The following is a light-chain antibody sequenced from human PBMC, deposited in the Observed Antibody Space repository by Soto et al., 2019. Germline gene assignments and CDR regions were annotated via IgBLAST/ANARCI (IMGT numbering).Light chain of an antibody. V-gene: IGKV1-5*01. Sequence: DIQMTQSPSTLSASVGDRVSITCRASQGISKWLAWYQQKPGKAPKLLIYGASSLENGVPSRFSGSGSGTEFTRTISSLQPDDFATYFCQQYNSYDMWSYGQGTKV. J-gene: IGKJ1*01. CDR2: GAS. CDR1: QGISKW. CDR3: QQYNSYDMWS.